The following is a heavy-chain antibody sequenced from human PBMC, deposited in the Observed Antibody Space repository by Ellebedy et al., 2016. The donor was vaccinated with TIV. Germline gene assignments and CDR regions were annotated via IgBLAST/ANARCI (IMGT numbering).Heavy chain of an antibody. CDR2: IRPDGADK. Sequence: GGSLRLSCAASGFAFNDFTMHWARQAPGKGPEWLTSIRPDGADKYFADSVKGRFPISRDNSKNTLYLHMNSLRPEDTALYYCAKGLRIAAPNWLDSWGQGTLVTVSS. J-gene: IGHJ5*01. V-gene: IGHV3-30*02. CDR3: AKGLRIAAPNWLDS. D-gene: IGHD6-13*01. CDR1: GFAFNDFT.